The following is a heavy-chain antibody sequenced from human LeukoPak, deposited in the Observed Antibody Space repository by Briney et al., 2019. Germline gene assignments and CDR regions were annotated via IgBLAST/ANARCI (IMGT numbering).Heavy chain of an antibody. Sequence: PSQTLSLTCTVSGSSISHEDFYWTWVRQDPRKGLEWIGSIHESGRTGSNPSLQSRATMSVDTSKKQFSLRLSSVTAADTAVYYCVRDVRVRTSAGRSYFHMDVWGEGTTVTVSS. V-gene: IGHV4-31*03. D-gene: IGHD1-26*01. J-gene: IGHJ6*03. CDR1: GSSISHEDFY. CDR2: IHESGRT. CDR3: VRDVRVRTSAGRSYFHMDV.